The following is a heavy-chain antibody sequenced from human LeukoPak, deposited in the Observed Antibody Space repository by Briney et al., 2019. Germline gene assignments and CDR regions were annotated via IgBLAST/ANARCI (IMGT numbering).Heavy chain of an antibody. CDR1: GGSISSGSYY. J-gene: IGHJ4*02. Sequence: PSETLSLTCTVSGGSISSGSYYWSWIRQPAGKGLEWIGRIYTSGSTNYNPSLKSRVTISVDTSKNQFSLKLSSVTAADTAVYYCARERYSSSWIDYWGQGTLVTVSS. CDR2: IYTSGST. D-gene: IGHD6-13*01. V-gene: IGHV4-61*02. CDR3: ARERYSSSWIDY.